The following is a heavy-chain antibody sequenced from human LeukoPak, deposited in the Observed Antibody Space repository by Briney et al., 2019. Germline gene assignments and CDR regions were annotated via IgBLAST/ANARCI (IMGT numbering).Heavy chain of an antibody. CDR2: ISYDGSNK. Sequence: TGGFLRLSCAASGFTFSSYAMHWVRQAPGKGLEWVAVISYDGSNKYYADSVKGRFTISRDNSKNTLYLQMNSLRAEDTAVYYCARESIAAFVRWFDPWGQGTLVTVSS. V-gene: IGHV3-30*01. J-gene: IGHJ5*02. D-gene: IGHD6-6*01. CDR1: GFTFSSYA. CDR3: ARESIAAFVRWFDP.